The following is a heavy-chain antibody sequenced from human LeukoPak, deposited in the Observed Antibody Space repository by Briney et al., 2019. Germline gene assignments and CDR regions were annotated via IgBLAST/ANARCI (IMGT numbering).Heavy chain of an antibody. CDR3: ARDRGATDYAFDT. J-gene: IGHJ3*02. CDR1: GFTFSSYW. D-gene: IGHD1-26*01. CDR2: INSDGSST. V-gene: IGHV3-74*01. Sequence: GGSLRLSCAASGFTFSSYWMHWVRQAPGKGPVWVSRINSDGSSTSYADSVKGRFTISRDNAKNTLYLQMNSLRAEDTAVYYCARDRGATDYAFDTWGQGTMVTVSS.